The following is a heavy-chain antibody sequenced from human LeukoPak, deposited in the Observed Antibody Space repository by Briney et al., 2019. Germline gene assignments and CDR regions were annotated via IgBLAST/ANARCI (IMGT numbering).Heavy chain of an antibody. CDR2: IHYSGST. CDR3: ARTTMVRGTYYMDV. J-gene: IGHJ6*03. CDR1: GGFINRYY. V-gene: IGHV4-59*01. D-gene: IGHD3-10*01. Sequence: SETLSLTCTVSGGFINRYYWSWIRQPPGKGLQWLGCIHYSGSTNYNPSHKSRVTISVDTSKNQYSLKLSSVTAADTAVYYCARTTMVRGTYYMDVWGKGTTVTISS.